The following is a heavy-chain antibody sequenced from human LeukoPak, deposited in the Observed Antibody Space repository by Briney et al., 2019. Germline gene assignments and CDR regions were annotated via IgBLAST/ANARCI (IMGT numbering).Heavy chain of an antibody. D-gene: IGHD2-2*01. CDR2: INHSGST. CDR3: ARALVSPNWFDP. Sequence: SETLSLTCAVYGGSFSGYYWSWIRQPPGKGLEWIGEINHSGSTNYNPSLKSRVTISVDTSKNQFSLKLSSVTAADTAVYYCARALVSPNWFDPWGQGTLVTVSS. CDR1: GGSFSGYY. V-gene: IGHV4-34*01. J-gene: IGHJ5*02.